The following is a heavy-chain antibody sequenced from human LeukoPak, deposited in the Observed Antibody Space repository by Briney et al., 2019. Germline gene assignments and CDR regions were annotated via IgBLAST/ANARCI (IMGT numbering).Heavy chain of an antibody. V-gene: IGHV4-34*01. Sequence: SETLSLTCAVYGGSFSGYYWSWIRQPPGKGLEWIGEINHSGSTNYNPSLKSRVTISVDTSKNQFSVKLSSVTAADTAVYYCARGGYDYWGQGTLVTVSS. D-gene: IGHD5-12*01. J-gene: IGHJ4*02. CDR1: GGSFSGYY. CDR2: INHSGST. CDR3: ARGGYDY.